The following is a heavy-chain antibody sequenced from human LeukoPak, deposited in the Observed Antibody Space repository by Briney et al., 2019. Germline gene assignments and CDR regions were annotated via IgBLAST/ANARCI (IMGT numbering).Heavy chain of an antibody. V-gene: IGHV3-30*02. CDR2: VRFDGSDK. J-gene: IGHJ3*02. CDR1: GFTFRSHD. Sequence: GGSLRLSCAASGFTFRSHDMHWVRQAPGKGLEWVTFVRFDGSDKKYADSVKGRFTISRDNSKNTLLLQMISLRDEDTAVYYCAKSLYPDAFDIWGQGTMVTVS. CDR3: AKSLYPDAFDI. D-gene: IGHD2-8*01.